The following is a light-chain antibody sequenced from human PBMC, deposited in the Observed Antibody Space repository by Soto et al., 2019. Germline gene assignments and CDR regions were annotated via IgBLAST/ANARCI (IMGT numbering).Light chain of an antibody. J-gene: IGKJ5*01. V-gene: IGKV3-11*01. Sequence: EIVLTQSPGTLSLSPGERATLSCRASQSVSNNYLAWYQQKPGQAPRLLIYDASNRATGIPARFSGSGSGTDFTLTISSLEPEDCAVYYCQQRSNWPPITFGQGTRLEIK. CDR1: QSVSNNY. CDR2: DAS. CDR3: QQRSNWPPIT.